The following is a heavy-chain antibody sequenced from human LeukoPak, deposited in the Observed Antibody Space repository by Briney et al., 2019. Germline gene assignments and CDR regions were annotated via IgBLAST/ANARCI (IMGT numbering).Heavy chain of an antibody. CDR3: ARDTYGDYYYYYGMDV. D-gene: IGHD4-17*01. CDR2: INPSGGST. V-gene: IGHV1-46*01. J-gene: IGHJ6*02. Sequence: ASVKVSCKASGYTFTSYGISWVRQAPGQGLEWMGIINPSGGSTSYAQKFQGRVTMTRDTSTSTVYMELSSLRSEDTAVYYCARDTYGDYYYYYGMDVWGQGTTVTVSS. CDR1: GYTFTSYG.